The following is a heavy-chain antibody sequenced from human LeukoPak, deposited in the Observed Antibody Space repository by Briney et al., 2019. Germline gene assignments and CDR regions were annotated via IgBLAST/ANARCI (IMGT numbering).Heavy chain of an antibody. J-gene: IGHJ3*02. CDR3: AREDGTAMDNAFDI. CDR2: IYYTGST. V-gene: IGHV4-59*12. Sequence: PSETLSLTCTVSGGSISSYHWSWIRQPPGKGPEWIGSIYYTGSTYHNPSLKSRVTISEDPSKNQFSLKLRSVTAADTAVYYCAREDGTAMDNAFDIWSQGTMVTVSS. D-gene: IGHD5-18*01. CDR1: GGSISSYH.